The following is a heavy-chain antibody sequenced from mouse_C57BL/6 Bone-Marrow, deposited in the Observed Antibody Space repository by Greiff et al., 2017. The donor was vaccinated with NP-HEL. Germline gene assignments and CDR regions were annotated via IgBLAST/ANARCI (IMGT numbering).Heavy chain of an antibody. CDR1: GYTFTDYE. J-gene: IGHJ2*01. V-gene: IGHV1-15*01. D-gene: IGHD2-5*01. Sequence: VQLQQSGAELVRPGASVTLSCKASGYTFTDYEMHWVKQTPVHGLEWIGAIDPETGGTAYNQKFKGKAILTADKSSSTAYMELRSLTSEDSAVDYCTRKRGYSNRDYWGQGTTLTVSS. CDR3: TRKRGYSNRDY. CDR2: IDPETGGT.